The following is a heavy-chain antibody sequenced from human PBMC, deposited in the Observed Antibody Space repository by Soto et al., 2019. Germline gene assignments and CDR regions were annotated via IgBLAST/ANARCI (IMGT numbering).Heavy chain of an antibody. J-gene: IGHJ5*02. CDR2: INPNSGGT. Sequence: ASVKVSCKASGYTFTGYYIHWVRQAPGQGLEWMGWINPNSGGTNYAQKFQGWVTMTRDTSISTAYMELSRLRSDDTAVYYCARDGDYKRNWFDPWGQGTLVTVSS. V-gene: IGHV1-2*04. CDR1: GYTFTGYY. CDR3: ARDGDYKRNWFDP. D-gene: IGHD4-4*01.